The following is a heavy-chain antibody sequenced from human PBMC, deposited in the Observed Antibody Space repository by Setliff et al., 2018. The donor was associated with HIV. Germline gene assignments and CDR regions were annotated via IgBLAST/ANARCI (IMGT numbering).Heavy chain of an antibody. CDR2: IYYSGST. CDR3: AQLTPRTHYFYGMDV. J-gene: IGHJ6*02. V-gene: IGHV4-59*11. CDR1: GGSISSHY. Sequence: SSETLSLTCTVSGGSISSHYWSWIRQPPGKGLEWIGYIYYSGSTNYNPSLKSRVTISVDTSKNQFSLNLTSVTAADTAVYYCAQLTPRTHYFYGMDVWGQGTTVTVSS.